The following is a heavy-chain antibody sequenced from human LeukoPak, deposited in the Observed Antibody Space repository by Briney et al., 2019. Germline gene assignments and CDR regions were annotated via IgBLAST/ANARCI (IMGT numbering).Heavy chain of an antibody. D-gene: IGHD5-24*01. CDR3: ARLRRDGYNYFFAY. Sequence: GGSLRLSCAASGFTFSSYAMNWVRQAPGKRLEWVSSIIGSGRDTYYADSVKGRITISRDNSKNTVYLQMNSLRAEDTAVYYCARLRRDGYNYFFAYWGQGTLVTVSS. CDR1: GFTFSSYA. J-gene: IGHJ4*02. V-gene: IGHV3-23*01. CDR2: IIGSGRDT.